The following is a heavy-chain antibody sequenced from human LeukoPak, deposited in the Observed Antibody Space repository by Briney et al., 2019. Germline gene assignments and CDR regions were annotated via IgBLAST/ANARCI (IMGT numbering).Heavy chain of an antibody. D-gene: IGHD3-10*01. CDR2: IYYSGST. V-gene: IGHV4-59*01. J-gene: IGHJ5*02. CDR3: ARGSYGSGPEYNWFDP. CDR1: GGSISSYY. Sequence: SETLSLTCTVSGGSISSYYWSWIRQPPGKGLEWIGYIYYSGSTNYNPSLKSRVTISVDTSKNQFSLKLSSVTAADTAVYYCARGSYGSGPEYNWFDPRGQGTLVTVSS.